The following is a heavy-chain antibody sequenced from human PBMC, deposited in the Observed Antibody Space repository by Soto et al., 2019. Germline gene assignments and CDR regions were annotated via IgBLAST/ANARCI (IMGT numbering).Heavy chain of an antibody. D-gene: IGHD3-16*01. CDR3: ARDPWAADY. V-gene: IGHV3-66*01. Sequence: VQLLESGGGLVQPGGSLRLSCAASGFTVSTKYMSWVRHAPGKGLEWVSVIYSGGSTFYADSVRGRFTISRDNSKNTVNLQMNSLRAEDTAVYYCARDPWAADYWGQGTLVTVSS. CDR2: IYSGGST. J-gene: IGHJ4*02. CDR1: GFTVSTKY.